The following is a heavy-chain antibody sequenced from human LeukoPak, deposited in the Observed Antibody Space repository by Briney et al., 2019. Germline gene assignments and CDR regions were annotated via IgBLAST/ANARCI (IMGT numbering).Heavy chain of an antibody. Sequence: PGGSLRLSCAASGFTFSSYVMSWVRQAPGKGLKWVAGISGDGGTTFYADSVKGRFTISRDNSKNTLYLQMNSLRAEDTAVYYCAKLTTAGPSVDYWGQGTLVTVSS. J-gene: IGHJ4*02. D-gene: IGHD4-17*01. V-gene: IGHV3-23*01. CDR2: ISGDGGTT. CDR3: AKLTTAGPSVDY. CDR1: GFTFSSYV.